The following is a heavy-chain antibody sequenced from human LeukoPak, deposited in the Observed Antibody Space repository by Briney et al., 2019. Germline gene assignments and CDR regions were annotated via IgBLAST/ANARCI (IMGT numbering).Heavy chain of an antibody. J-gene: IGHJ4*02. Sequence: PSETLSLTCTVSGGSIMSYYWSWIRQPPGKGLEWIGYVYHSGSTNYNPSLQSRVTISVDTSKNQVSLKLNSVTAADTAVYYCARLSGYSSGHYYSDYWGQGTLVTVSS. CDR3: ARLSGYSSGHYYSDY. CDR1: GGSIMSYY. CDR2: VYHSGST. D-gene: IGHD3-22*01. V-gene: IGHV4-59*01.